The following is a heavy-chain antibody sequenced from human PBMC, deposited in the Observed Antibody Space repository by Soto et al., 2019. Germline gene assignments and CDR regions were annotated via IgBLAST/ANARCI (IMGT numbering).Heavy chain of an antibody. CDR1: GFTFSSYS. J-gene: IGHJ4*02. Sequence: GGSLRLSCAASGFTFSSYSMNWVRQAPGKGLEWVSSISSSSYIYYADSVKGRFTISRDNAKNSLYLQMNSLRAEDTAVYYCARDSRVVVAATFDYWGQGTLVTVSS. V-gene: IGHV3-21*01. D-gene: IGHD2-15*01. CDR3: ARDSRVVVAATFDY. CDR2: ISSSSYI.